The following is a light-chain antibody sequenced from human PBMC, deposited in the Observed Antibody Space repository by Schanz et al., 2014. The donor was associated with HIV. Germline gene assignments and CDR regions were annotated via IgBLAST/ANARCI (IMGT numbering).Light chain of an antibody. CDR2: EVT. J-gene: IGLJ1*01. V-gene: IGLV2-8*01. CDR1: RSDIGNYDF. Sequence: QSALTQPPSASGSPGQSVTISCTGTRSDIGNYDFVSWYQQPPGQAPKLIIYEVTKRPSGVPARFSGSKSDNTASLTVSGLQADDEADYYCSSYSSESSPYVFGTGTKLTVL. CDR3: SSYSSESSPYV.